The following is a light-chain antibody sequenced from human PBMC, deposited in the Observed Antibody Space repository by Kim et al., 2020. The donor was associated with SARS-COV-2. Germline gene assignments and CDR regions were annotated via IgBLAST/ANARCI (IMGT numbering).Light chain of an antibody. CDR2: GKN. Sequence: AVSVALGQTVRITCQGDSLRTYYATWYQQKPGQAPILVIYGKNNRPSGIPDRFSGSSSGNTASLTITGTQAGDEADYYCNSRDSNDNGVFGGGTQLTVL. CDR3: NSRDSNDNGV. J-gene: IGLJ2*01. V-gene: IGLV3-19*01. CDR1: SLRTYY.